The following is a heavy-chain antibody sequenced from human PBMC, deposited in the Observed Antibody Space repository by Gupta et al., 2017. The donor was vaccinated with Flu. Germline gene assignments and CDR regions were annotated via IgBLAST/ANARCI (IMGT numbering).Heavy chain of an antibody. CDR2: IYYSGST. V-gene: IGHV4-39*01. Sequence: QLQLQESGPGLVKPSETLSLTCTVSGGSISSSSYYWGLIRQPPGKGLEWIGSIYYSGSTYYNPSLKSRVTISVDTSKNQFSLKLSSVTAADTAVYYCARQTNYYDSSGHRFGWFDPWGQGTLVTVSS. CDR3: ARQTNYYDSSGHRFGWFDP. D-gene: IGHD3-22*01. J-gene: IGHJ5*02. CDR1: GGSISSSSYY.